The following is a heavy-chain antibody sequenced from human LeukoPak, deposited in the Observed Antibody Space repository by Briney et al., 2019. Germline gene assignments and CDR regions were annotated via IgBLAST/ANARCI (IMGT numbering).Heavy chain of an antibody. CDR1: GFTFSNAW. J-gene: IGHJ4*02. CDR2: IKSKTDGGAT. CDR3: TTSPPYCSGGSCFDY. D-gene: IGHD2-15*01. Sequence: GGSLRLSCAASGFTFSNAWMNWVRQAPGKGLEWVGRIKSKTDGGATDYAAPVKGRFTISRDDSKNTLYLQMNSLKTEDTAVYYCTTSPPYCSGGSCFDYWGQGTLVTVSS. V-gene: IGHV3-15*01.